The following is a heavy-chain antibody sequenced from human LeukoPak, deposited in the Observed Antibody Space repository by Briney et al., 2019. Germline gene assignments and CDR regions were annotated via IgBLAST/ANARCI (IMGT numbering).Heavy chain of an antibody. D-gene: IGHD5-12*01. CDR2: IYYSGST. Sequence: SETLSLTCTVSGGSIRGYYWSWIRQSPGKGLEWIAYIYYSGSTNYNPSLKSRVTISVDTSKNYVSLKLSSVTAADTAVYYCMRVHGGYDCYWGQGTLVTVSS. J-gene: IGHJ4*02. V-gene: IGHV4-59*12. CDR3: MRVHGGYDCY. CDR1: GGSIRGYY.